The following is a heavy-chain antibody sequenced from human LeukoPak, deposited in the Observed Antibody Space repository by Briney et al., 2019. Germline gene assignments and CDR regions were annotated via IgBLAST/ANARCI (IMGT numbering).Heavy chain of an antibody. D-gene: IGHD1-1*01. CDR1: GFTLSSYV. Sequence: GGSLRHSCVASGFTLSSYVMNGVRPAPGRGGEGVSYISSSGSTIYYAYTVRGRYTISRDNATKSLYLQINRQRAEDTPVYYRDVLCIYRNGGVWGEGATVTISS. CDR2: ISSSGSTI. V-gene: IGHV3-48*03. CDR3: DVLCIYRNGGV. J-gene: IGHJ6*04.